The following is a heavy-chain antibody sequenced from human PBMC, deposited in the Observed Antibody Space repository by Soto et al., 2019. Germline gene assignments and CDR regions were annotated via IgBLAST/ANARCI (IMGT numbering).Heavy chain of an antibody. CDR3: AKDAGAAGTFDF. Sequence: QVRLVESGGDVVQPGRSLRLSCAASGFTFSNYAMQWVRQAPGKGLEWVAVISSDGGQKFYIDSVKGRFTISRDNSKNTLYLQMSSLRSDDTAVYYCAKDAGAAGTFDFWGQGTLVTVSS. CDR1: GFTFSNYA. J-gene: IGHJ4*02. CDR2: ISSDGGQK. D-gene: IGHD6-13*01. V-gene: IGHV3-30*18.